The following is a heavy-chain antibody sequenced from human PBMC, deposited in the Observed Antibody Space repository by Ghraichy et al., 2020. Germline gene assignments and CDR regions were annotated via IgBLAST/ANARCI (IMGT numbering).Heavy chain of an antibody. J-gene: IGHJ4*02. D-gene: IGHD6-19*01. Sequence: GGSLRLSCAASGFTFNGYSMNWVRQAPGKGLEWVSYISSRSSTIYYADSVKGRFTISRDNAKNSLYLQMNSLRDEDTAVYYCARGSSGWYYFDYWGQGTLVTVSS. CDR1: GFTFNGYS. V-gene: IGHV3-48*02. CDR3: ARGSSGWYYFDY. CDR2: ISSRSSTI.